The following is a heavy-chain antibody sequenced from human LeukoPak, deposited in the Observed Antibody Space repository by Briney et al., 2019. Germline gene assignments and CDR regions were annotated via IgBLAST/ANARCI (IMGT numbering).Heavy chain of an antibody. Sequence: ASVKVSCKASGYTFTSYAMNWVRQAPGQGLEWMGWINTNTGNPTYAQGFTGRFVFSLDTSVSTAYLQISSLKAEDTAVYYCARDILTGYYPGYNYYYGMDVWGQGTTVTASS. V-gene: IGHV7-4-1*02. J-gene: IGHJ6*02. CDR1: GYTFTSYA. CDR2: INTNTGNP. D-gene: IGHD3-9*01. CDR3: ARDILTGYYPGYNYYYGMDV.